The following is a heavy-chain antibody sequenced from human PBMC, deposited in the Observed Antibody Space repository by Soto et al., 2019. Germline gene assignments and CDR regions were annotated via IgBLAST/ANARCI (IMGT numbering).Heavy chain of an antibody. V-gene: IGHV3-74*01. J-gene: IGHJ4*02. D-gene: IGHD3-22*01. CDR3: ARGDGDYYDGNGYLGRH. CDR1: GFTFSSYW. CDR2: IKSDGSGT. Sequence: EVQLVESGGGLVQPGGSLRLSCAASGFTFSSYWMHWVRQAPGKGLVWVSRIKSDGSGTYYADSVKGRLTISRDNAKNTRYLQMNSLRAEETAVYYCARGDGDYYDGNGYLGRHWGQGTLVTVSS.